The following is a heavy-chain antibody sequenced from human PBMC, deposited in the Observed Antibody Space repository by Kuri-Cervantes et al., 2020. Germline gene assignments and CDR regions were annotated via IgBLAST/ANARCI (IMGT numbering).Heavy chain of an antibody. CDR1: GFPFSSYA. CDR3: ATKYYDFWSGWENYYYGMDV. CDR2: ILYDGSNK. D-gene: IGHD3-3*01. J-gene: IGHJ6*02. V-gene: IGHV3-30-3*01. Sequence: GGSLRLSCAASGFPFSSYAMHWVRQAPGKGLEWVAVILYDGSNKYYADSVKGRFTISRDNSKNTLYLQMNSLRAEDTAVYYCATKYYDFWSGWENYYYGMDVWGQGTTVTVSS.